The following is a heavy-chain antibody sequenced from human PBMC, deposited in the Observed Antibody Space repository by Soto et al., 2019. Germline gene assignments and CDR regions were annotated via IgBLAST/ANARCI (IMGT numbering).Heavy chain of an antibody. J-gene: IGHJ6*04. V-gene: IGHV2-5*02. CDR2: IYWDDQK. Sequence: QITLKESGPTLVKPTQTLTLTCTFSGFSFTTYGVGVGWIRQAPGKAPGWLALIYWDDQKTFRSSLESRLTITKDTSKDQVVLTITNMDPVDTATYYCTKKGQYHDSSACGRDCYMDVWGKGTTVTVSS. D-gene: IGHD2-2*01. CDR3: TKKGQYHDSSACGRDCYMDV. CDR1: GFSFTTYGVG.